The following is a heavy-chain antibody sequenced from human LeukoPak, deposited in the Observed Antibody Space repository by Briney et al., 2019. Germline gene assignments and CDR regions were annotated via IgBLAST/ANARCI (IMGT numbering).Heavy chain of an antibody. CDR2: IYTSGTT. D-gene: IGHD6-19*01. V-gene: IGHV4-4*07. J-gene: IGHJ4*02. CDR3: ARDRPNLAGILDY. CDR1: ADSIASYY. Sequence: KTSETLSLTCTVSADSIASYYWTWIRQPAGKGLDWIGRIYTSGTTNYNPSLKSRVTISVDKSKNQFSLNLSSVTAADTAVYYCARDRPNLAGILDYWGQGTLVTVSS.